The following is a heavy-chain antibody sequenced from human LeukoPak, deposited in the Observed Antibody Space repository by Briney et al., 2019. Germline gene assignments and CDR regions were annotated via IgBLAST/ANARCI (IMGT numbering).Heavy chain of an antibody. J-gene: IGHJ4*02. V-gene: IGHV3-33*01. CDR1: GFTFSSYG. Sequence: TGGSLRLSCAASGFTFSSYGMHWVRQAPGKGLEWVAVIWYDGSNKYYADSVKGRFTISRDNSKNTLYLQMNSLRAEDTAVYYCARGATWVRFDYWGQGTLVTVSS. CDR2: IWYDGSNK. D-gene: IGHD1-26*01. CDR3: ARGATWVRFDY.